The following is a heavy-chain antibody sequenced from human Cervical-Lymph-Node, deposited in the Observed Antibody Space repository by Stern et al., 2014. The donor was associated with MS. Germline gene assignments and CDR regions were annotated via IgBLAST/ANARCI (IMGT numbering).Heavy chain of an antibody. V-gene: IGHV3-66*01. J-gene: IGHJ6*02. CDR2: IYSGGDT. CDR1: GFTVTNNY. Sequence: EVQLVESGGNLVQPGGSRRLSCAVSGFTVTNNYMSWVRQAPGKGLEWVSVIYSGGDTYYADSVKGRFTISRDKSKNTLYLQMNSLTEEDTAVYYCVRGTDMDVRGQGTTVTVSS. CDR3: VRGTDMDV.